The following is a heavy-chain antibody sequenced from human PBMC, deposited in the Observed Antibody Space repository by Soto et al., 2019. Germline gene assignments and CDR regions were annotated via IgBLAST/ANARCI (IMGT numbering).Heavy chain of an antibody. D-gene: IGHD5-18*01. CDR1: GGSITSSNYY. Sequence: SETLSLTXTVSGGSITSSNYYCSWIRQSPGEGLEWIGHIYSSGSAYYNPSLMSRVSMSIDTSKNQFSLSLNSVTVADTAVYFCARELRGYSYGPGEVFWGRGTLVTVSS. V-gene: IGHV4-30-4*01. J-gene: IGHJ4*02. CDR3: ARELRGYSYGPGEVF. CDR2: IYSSGSA.